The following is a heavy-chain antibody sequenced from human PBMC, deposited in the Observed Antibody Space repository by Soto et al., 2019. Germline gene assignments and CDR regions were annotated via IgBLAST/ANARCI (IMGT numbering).Heavy chain of an antibody. J-gene: IGHJ2*01. CDR3: AKVVVGVAGTFWYFDL. CDR2: ISWNSGSI. Sequence: GGSLRLSCAASGFTFDDYAMHWVRQAPGKDLEWVSGISWNSGSIGYADSVKGRFTISRDNAKNSLYLQMNSLRAEDTALYYCAKVVVGVAGTFWYFDLWGRGTLVTVSS. V-gene: IGHV3-9*01. D-gene: IGHD6-19*01. CDR1: GFTFDDYA.